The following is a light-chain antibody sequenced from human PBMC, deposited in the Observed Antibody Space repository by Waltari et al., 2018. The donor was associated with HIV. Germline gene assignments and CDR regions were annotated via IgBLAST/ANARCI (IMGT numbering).Light chain of an antibody. CDR3: QQSYSTPGT. CDR1: QSISSY. Sequence: DIQMTQSPSSLSASVGDRVTITCRASQSISSYLNCYQQKPGKAPKLLIYAASSLQSGVPSRFSGSGSGTDFTLTSSSLQPEDFATYYCQQSYSTPGTFGPGTKVDIK. J-gene: IGKJ3*01. CDR2: AAS. V-gene: IGKV1-39*01.